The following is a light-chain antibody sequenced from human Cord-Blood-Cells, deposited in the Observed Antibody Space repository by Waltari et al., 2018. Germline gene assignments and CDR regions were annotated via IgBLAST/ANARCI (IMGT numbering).Light chain of an antibody. CDR3: AQYTNWPPWT. Sequence: EIVMTQSPATLSVSPGERATLSCRASQSVSSNLAWYQQKPGQAPRLLIYGASTTANSIPASFSGSRPVTEFTLTNKSMQSEDFAVDYCAQYTNWPPWTFGKGTNLEIK. J-gene: IGKJ1*01. CDR1: QSVSSN. V-gene: IGKV3-15*01. CDR2: GAS.